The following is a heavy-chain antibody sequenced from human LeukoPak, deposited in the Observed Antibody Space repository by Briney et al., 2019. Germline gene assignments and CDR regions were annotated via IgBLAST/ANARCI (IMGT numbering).Heavy chain of an antibody. CDR2: MKSDGSST. CDR1: GFTFSRYW. Sequence: PGGSLRLSCAASGFTFSRYWMHWVRQAPGKGLVWVSRMKSDGSSTNYADSVKGRFTISRDNAKNTLYLQMNSLRAEDTAVYFCVRQRYCSNGVCYPPEYWGQGTPVTVSS. D-gene: IGHD2-8*01. J-gene: IGHJ4*02. CDR3: VRQRYCSNGVCYPPEY. V-gene: IGHV3-74*01.